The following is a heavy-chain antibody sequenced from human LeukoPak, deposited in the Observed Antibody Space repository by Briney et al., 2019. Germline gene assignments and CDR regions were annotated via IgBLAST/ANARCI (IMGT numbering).Heavy chain of an antibody. D-gene: IGHD1-1*01. CDR1: GFTLSSYA. Sequence: GGSLRLSCAASGFTLSSYAMSWVRQAPGKGLEWVSAISDSGNTYHADSVKGRFTISRDNSKNTLYLQMNSLRAEDTAVYYCARAPGYGAAYYFDYWGQGTLVTVSS. V-gene: IGHV3-23*01. CDR3: ARAPGYGAAYYFDY. CDR2: ISDSGNT. J-gene: IGHJ4*02.